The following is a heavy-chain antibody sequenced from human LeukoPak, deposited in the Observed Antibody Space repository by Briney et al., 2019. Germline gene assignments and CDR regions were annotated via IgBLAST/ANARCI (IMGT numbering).Heavy chain of an antibody. CDR2: MNPNSGNT. Sequence: ASVKVSCKASGYTFKNYDINWVRQATGQGLGWMEWMNPNSGNTGFAQKFQDRVSMTRDTSINTAYMELTSLRSGDTAVYYCARATPGGLHGYSFDYWGQGTVVTVYS. J-gene: IGHJ4*02. CDR3: ARATPGGLHGYSFDY. CDR1: GYTFKNYD. D-gene: IGHD5-24*01. V-gene: IGHV1-8*02.